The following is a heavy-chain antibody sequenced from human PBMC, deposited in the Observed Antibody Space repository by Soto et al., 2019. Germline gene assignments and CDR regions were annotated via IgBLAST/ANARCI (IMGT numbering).Heavy chain of an antibody. Sequence: QLQLQESGPGLVKPSETLSLTCTVSGGSISSSSYYWGWIRQPPGKGLEWIGSIYYSGSTYYNPSLKSRVTLSLAPSKTPFALKLSSETAVDAAVYSCARLRAWDMWYGGHDFDYWGQGTLVTVSS. D-gene: IGHD2-15*01. CDR3: ARLRAWDMWYGGHDFDY. CDR2: IYYSGST. CDR1: GGSISSSSYY. J-gene: IGHJ4*02. V-gene: IGHV4-39*01.